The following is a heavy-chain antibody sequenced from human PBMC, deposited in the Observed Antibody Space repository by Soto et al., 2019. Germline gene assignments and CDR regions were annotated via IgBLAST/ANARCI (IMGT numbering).Heavy chain of an antibody. CDR2: VSPGNGNA. CDR3: EGPTGY. J-gene: IGHJ4*02. CDR1: GYTFTDYD. Sequence: QVQVVQSRAEVKKPGASVQVSCKTSGYTFTDYDINWVRQATGQGLEWMGWVSPGNGNAGYAPQFQGRVTMTSDTSISTVYMELSSLTSEDTAVYFCEGPTGYWGQGTKVTVSS. V-gene: IGHV1-8*01. D-gene: IGHD1-1*01.